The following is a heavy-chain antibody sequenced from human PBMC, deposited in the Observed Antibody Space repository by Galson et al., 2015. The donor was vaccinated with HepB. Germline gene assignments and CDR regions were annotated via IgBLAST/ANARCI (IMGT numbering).Heavy chain of an antibody. V-gene: IGHV3-7*03. CDR1: GFGFSFFA. CDR3: AKDREVGYCSGGSCSPPDS. Sequence: SLRLSCAASGFGFSFFAMSWIRQAPGKGLEWVAKTDQDGIQKYYVDSVKGRFTVARDNPKNSLYLEISSLRAEDTAIYYCAKDREVGYCSGGSCSPPDSWGQGTLVTVSS. J-gene: IGHJ4*02. D-gene: IGHD2-15*01. CDR2: TDQDGIQK.